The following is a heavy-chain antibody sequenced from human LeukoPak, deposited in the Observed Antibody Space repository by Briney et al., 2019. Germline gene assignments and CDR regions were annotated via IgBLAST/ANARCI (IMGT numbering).Heavy chain of an antibody. CDR2: FDPKDGET. J-gene: IGHJ4*02. V-gene: IGHV1-24*01. D-gene: IGHD6-19*01. CDR3: ATDIAVAGVRGEFDY. CDR1: GYTLTELS. Sequence: GASVKVSCKVSGYTLTELSMHWVRQAPGKGLEWMGGFDPKDGETIYAQKFQGRVTMTEDTSTDTAYMELSSLRSEDTAVYYCATDIAVAGVRGEFDYWGQGTLVTVSS.